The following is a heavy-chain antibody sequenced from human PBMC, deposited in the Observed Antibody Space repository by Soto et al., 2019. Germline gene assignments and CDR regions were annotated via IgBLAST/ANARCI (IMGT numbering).Heavy chain of an antibody. Sequence: SETLCITCTFSVGSVNNNGFSWTWIRQHPGKGPECIGNSSSSGRPSYSPSLKRRVAMSLDASKNHFSLQLTYVTAADTAVYYCARALSTHIAVAGMGYFASWGRGTLVTVSS. CDR3: ARALSTHIAVAGMGYFAS. J-gene: IGHJ4*02. V-gene: IGHV4-31*03. D-gene: IGHD6-19*01. CDR2: SSSSGRP. CDR1: VGSVNNNGFS.